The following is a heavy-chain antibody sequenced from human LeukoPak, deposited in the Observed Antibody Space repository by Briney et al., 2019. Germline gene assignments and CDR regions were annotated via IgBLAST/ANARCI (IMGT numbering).Heavy chain of an antibody. CDR2: IWYDGSNK. V-gene: IGHV3-33*01. J-gene: IGHJ3*01. CDR1: GFTFSSYA. D-gene: IGHD3-22*01. Sequence: GRSLRLSCAASGFTFSSYAMHWVRQAPGKGLECVAVIWYDGSNKYYADSVKGRFTISRDNSKNTVYLQMNSLRVEDTAVYYCARMNFDNGGYDALDLWGQGTMVTVSS. CDR3: ARMNFDNGGYDALDL.